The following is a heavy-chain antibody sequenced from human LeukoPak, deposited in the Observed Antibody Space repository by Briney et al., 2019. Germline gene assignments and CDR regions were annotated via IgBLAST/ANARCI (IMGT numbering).Heavy chain of an antibody. D-gene: IGHD6-19*01. CDR2: IHYSGST. CDR1: GGSISSYY. V-gene: IGHV4-59*12. CDR3: ARAAVAARWFDP. J-gene: IGHJ5*02. Sequence: SETLSLTCTVSGGSISSYYWSWIRQPPGKGLEWIGYIHYSGSTNYNPSLKSRVTISVDKSKNQFSLKLSSVTAADTAVYYCARAAVAARWFDPWGQGTLVTVSS.